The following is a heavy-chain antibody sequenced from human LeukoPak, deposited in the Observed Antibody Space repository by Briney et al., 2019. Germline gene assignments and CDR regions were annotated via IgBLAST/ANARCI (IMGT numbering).Heavy chain of an antibody. D-gene: IGHD3-3*01. V-gene: IGHV3-48*03. CDR2: ISSSGSTI. CDR1: GFTFSSYE. CDR3: ARTRGGSGYYYYYYYMDV. J-gene: IGHJ6*03. Sequence: GSLRLSCAASGFTFSSYEMNWVRQAPGKGLEWVSYISSSGSTIYYADSVKGRFTISRDNAKNSLYLQMNSLRAEDTAVYYCARTRGGSGYYYYYYYMDVWGKGTTVTISS.